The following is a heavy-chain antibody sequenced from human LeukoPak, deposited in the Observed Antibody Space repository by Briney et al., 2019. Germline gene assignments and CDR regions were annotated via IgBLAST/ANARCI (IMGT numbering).Heavy chain of an antibody. D-gene: IGHD1-26*01. J-gene: IGHJ3*02. V-gene: IGHV4-34*01. CDR2: INHSGST. CDR1: GGSLSGYY. Sequence: SETLSLTCAVYGGSLSGYYWSWIRQPPGKGLEWVGEINHSGSTNYNPSLKRRVTISVDTSKNQFSLKLSSVTAADTAVYYCARGPCIVGATTYTPARGAFDIWGQGTMVTVSS. CDR3: ARGPCIVGATTYTPARGAFDI.